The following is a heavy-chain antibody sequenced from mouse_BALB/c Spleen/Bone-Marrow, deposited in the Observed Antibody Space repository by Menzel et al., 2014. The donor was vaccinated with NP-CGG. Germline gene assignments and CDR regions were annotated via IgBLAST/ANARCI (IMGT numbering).Heavy chain of an antibody. V-gene: IGHV2-9*02. J-gene: IGHJ4*01. CDR3: AKVGDSDYAMGY. CDR1: GFSLTHYG. CDR2: IWAGGST. D-gene: IGHD2-13*01. Sequence: QVQLKESGPGLVAPSQSLSITCTVSGFSLTHYGVHWVRQPPGKGLEWLGVIWAGGSTNYISALMSRLSISKDNSKSQVFLKIHSLQTDDTAMYFCAKVGDSDYAMGYWGQGSSVTVSS.